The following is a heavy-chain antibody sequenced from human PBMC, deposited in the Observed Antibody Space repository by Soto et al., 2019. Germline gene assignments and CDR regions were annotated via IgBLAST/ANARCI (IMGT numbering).Heavy chain of an antibody. CDR1: GGSISSGGYS. D-gene: IGHD2-15*01. J-gene: IGHJ3*02. V-gene: IGHV4-30-2*01. Sequence: QLQLQESGSGLVKPSQTLSLTCAVSGGSISSGGYSWSWIRQPPGKGLEWIGYIYHSGSTYYNPSPKSRVTISVDSSKNQFSLKLSSVTAADTAVYYCARGARGYCSGGSCYGDAFDIWGQGTMVTVSS. CDR3: ARGARGYCSGGSCYGDAFDI. CDR2: IYHSGST.